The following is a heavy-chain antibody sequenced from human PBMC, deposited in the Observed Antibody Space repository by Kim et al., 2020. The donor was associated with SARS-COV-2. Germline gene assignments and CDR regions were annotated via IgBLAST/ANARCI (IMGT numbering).Heavy chain of an antibody. Sequence: SGGNTTCADSVKGRFSLSRDNSKNPLYLQMNSLRADDTAVYYCVTSSGYWGQGTLVTVSS. D-gene: IGHD6-6*01. CDR3: VTSSGY. J-gene: IGHJ4*02. CDR2: SGGNT. V-gene: IGHV3-23*01.